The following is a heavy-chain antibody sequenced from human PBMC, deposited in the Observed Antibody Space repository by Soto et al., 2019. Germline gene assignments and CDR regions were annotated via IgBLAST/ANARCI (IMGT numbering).Heavy chain of an antibody. CDR2: ISTYSGDT. D-gene: IGHD5-12*01. CDR3: ARHHGPTTSENWFDP. Sequence: ASVKVSCKASGYTFFTYDISWVRQAPGQGLEWMGWISTYSGDTKYAQKFQGRVTMTTDTSTTTAYLELRSLPSDDTAVYYCARHHGPTTSENWFDPWGQGTLVTVSS. J-gene: IGHJ5*02. CDR1: GYTFFTYD. V-gene: IGHV1-18*01.